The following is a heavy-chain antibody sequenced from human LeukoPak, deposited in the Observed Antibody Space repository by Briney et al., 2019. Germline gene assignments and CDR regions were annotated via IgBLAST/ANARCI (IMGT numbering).Heavy chain of an antibody. V-gene: IGHV1-8*01. D-gene: IGHD3-10*01. CDR1: GYTFTSYD. Sequence: ASVKVSCKASGYTFTSYDVNWVRQATGQGLEWMGWMNPNSGNTGYAQKFQGRVTMTRNTSISTAYMELSSLRSEDTAVYYCARDRGLLWFGELGEAFDIWGQGTMVTVSS. CDR2: MNPNSGNT. J-gene: IGHJ3*02. CDR3: ARDRGLLWFGELGEAFDI.